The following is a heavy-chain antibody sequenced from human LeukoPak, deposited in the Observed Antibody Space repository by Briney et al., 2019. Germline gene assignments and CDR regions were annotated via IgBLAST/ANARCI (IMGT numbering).Heavy chain of an antibody. CDR3: ARDGYYYDGSFES. V-gene: IGHV4-38-2*02. CDR1: GYSISSGYF. J-gene: IGHJ4*02. D-gene: IGHD3-22*01. CDR2: ISHSGSS. Sequence: SETLSLTCAVSGYSISSGYFWAWIRQPPGKGLEWIGSISHSGSSYSKSSLKSRVIISVDTSNNHFSLKLTSVTAADTATYYCARDGYYYDGSFESWGQGIRVAVSS.